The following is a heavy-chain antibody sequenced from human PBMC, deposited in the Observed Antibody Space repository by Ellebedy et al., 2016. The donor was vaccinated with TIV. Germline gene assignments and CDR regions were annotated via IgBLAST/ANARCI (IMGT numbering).Heavy chain of an antibody. V-gene: IGHV3-74*01. J-gene: IGHJ4*02. CDR3: GGVFDY. CDR2: IDGDGVT. Sequence: GESLKISCAASGFTFSSYAMHWVRQAPGEGLVWVARIDGDGVTSYADSVKGRFTISRDNTKNTLYLQMNSLRGEDTAMYYCGGVFDYWGQGTLVTVSS. CDR1: GFTFSSYA.